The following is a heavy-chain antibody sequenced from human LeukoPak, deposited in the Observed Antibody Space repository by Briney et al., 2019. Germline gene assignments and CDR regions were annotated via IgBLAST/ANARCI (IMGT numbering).Heavy chain of an antibody. J-gene: IGHJ4*02. CDR2: IKQDGTEI. CDR3: ARTPDGADY. V-gene: IGHV3-7*01. CDR1: GFTFNNYW. D-gene: IGHD3-10*01. Sequence: GGSLRLSCAASGFTFNNYWMTWFRQAPGKGLEWVANIKQDGTEIFYVNSVRGRFIISRDNAENSLYLQMNSLRVEDTAVYYCARTPDGADYWGQGTLVTVSS.